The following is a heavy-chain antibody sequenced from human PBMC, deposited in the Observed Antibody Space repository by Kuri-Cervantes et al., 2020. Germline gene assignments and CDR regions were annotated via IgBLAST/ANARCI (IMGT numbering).Heavy chain of an antibody. CDR1: GFTFDDYG. V-gene: IGHV3-20*04. Sequence: GGSLRLSCAASGFTFDDYGMSWVRQAPGKGLEWVSGINWNGGSTGYADSVKGRFTISRDNAKNSLYLQMNSLRAEDTAVYYCARAVVVPAAPKHGAFDIWGQGTMVTVSS. J-gene: IGHJ3*02. D-gene: IGHD2-2*01. CDR3: ARAVVVPAAPKHGAFDI. CDR2: INWNGGST.